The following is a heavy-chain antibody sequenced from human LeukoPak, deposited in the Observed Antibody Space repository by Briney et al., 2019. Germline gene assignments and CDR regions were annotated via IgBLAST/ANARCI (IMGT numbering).Heavy chain of an antibody. Sequence: SETLSPTCTVSGGSISSYYWSWIRQPAGKGLEWIGRIHTSGSTNYNPSLKSRVTMSVDTSKNQFSLKLNSVTAADTAVYYCARGSMGGSGTSYKDFYYGMDVWGQGTTVTVSS. V-gene: IGHV4-4*07. D-gene: IGHD3-10*01. CDR2: IHTSGST. CDR3: ARGSMGGSGTSYKDFYYGMDV. CDR1: GGSISSYY. J-gene: IGHJ6*02.